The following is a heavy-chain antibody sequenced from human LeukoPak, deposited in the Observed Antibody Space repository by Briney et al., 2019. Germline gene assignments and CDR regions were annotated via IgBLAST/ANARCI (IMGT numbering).Heavy chain of an antibody. D-gene: IGHD6-13*01. CDR3: AKAWAAAGTFAS. V-gene: IGHV3-23*01. J-gene: IGHJ4*02. CDR1: GFTFSSYA. Sequence: GGSLRLSCAASGFTFSSYAMSWVRQAPGKGLEWVSTIIGSGADTYYADSVKGRFTISRDTSKNTLYLHVKSLRAEDTAVYYCAKAWAAAGTFASWGQGTLVTVSS. CDR2: IIGSGADT.